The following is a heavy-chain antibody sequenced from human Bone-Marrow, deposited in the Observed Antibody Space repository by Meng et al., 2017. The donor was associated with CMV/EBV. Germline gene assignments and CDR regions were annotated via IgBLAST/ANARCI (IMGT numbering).Heavy chain of an antibody. Sequence: LSWVASGISFSDYYMSWMRQAPGKGLEWVSYIRSSGSTIYNVDSVKGRFTISRDDAKNSLYLQMNNLTADDTAVYYCATVYVGWGLYWGQGALVTVSS. CDR3: ATVYVGWGLY. CDR1: GISFSDYY. CDR2: IRSSGSTI. J-gene: IGHJ4*02. D-gene: IGHD3-16*01. V-gene: IGHV3-11*01.